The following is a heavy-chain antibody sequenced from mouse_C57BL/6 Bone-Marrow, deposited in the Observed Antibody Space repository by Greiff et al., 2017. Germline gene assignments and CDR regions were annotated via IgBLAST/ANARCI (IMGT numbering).Heavy chain of an antibody. CDR1: GFNIKDDY. CDR3: TTLPKNY. J-gene: IGHJ2*01. Sequence: VQLQQSGAELVRPGASVKLSCTASGFNIKDDYMHWVKQRPEQGLEWIGWIDPENGDTEYASKFQGKATITADTSSNTAYLQLSSLTSEGTTVYYCTTLPKNYWGQGTTLTVSA. V-gene: IGHV14-4*01. CDR2: IDPENGDT. D-gene: IGHD2-1*01.